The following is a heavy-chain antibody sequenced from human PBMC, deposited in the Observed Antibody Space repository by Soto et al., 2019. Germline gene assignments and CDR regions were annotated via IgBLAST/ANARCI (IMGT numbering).Heavy chain of an antibody. CDR1: GGSFSGYY. CDR2: INHSGST. J-gene: IGHJ4*02. CDR3: ARGGGAAGTFDY. V-gene: IGHV4-34*01. Sequence: LSLTCAVYGGSFSGYYWSWIRQPPGKGLEWIGEINHSGSTNYNPSLKSRVTISVDTSKNQFSLKLSSVTAADTAVYYCARGGGAAGTFDYWGQGTLVTVSS. D-gene: IGHD6-13*01.